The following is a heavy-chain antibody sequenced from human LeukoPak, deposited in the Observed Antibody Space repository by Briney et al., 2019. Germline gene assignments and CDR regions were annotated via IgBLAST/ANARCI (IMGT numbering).Heavy chain of an antibody. D-gene: IGHD3-22*01. V-gene: IGHV4-28*01. J-gene: IGHJ1*01. Sequence: KPSDTLSLTCGVSGYSISSSTNWWGWIRQPPGKGLEWIGYIHYTGNSHYNPSLKSRVTMSVDTSKNQFSLKLSSVTTVDTAVYHCAMYDSKDGYFQHWGQGTLVTVSS. CDR1: GYSISSSTNW. CDR2: IHYTGNS. CDR3: AMYDSKDGYFQH.